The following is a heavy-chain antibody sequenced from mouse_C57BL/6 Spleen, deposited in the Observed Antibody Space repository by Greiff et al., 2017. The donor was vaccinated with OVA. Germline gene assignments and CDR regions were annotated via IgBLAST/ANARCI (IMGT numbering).Heavy chain of an antibody. Sequence: QVQLQQSGPELVKPGASVKLSCKASGYAFSSSWMNWVKQRPGKGLEWIGRIYPGDGDTNYNGKFKGKATLTADKSSSTAYMQLSSLTSEDSAVYFCARSPGMDYWGQGTSVTVSS. CDR2: IYPGDGDT. J-gene: IGHJ4*01. CDR3: ARSPGMDY. V-gene: IGHV1-82*01. CDR1: GYAFSSSW.